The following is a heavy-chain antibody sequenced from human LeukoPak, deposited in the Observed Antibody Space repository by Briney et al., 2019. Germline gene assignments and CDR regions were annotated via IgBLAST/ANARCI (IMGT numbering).Heavy chain of an antibody. CDR3: ARVLKLGYSYGYY. Sequence: ASVKVTCKASGYTFTSYYMHWVRQAPGQGLEWMGIINPSGGSTSYAQKFQGRVTMTSDTATSTVYMELSSLRSEDTAVYYCARVLKLGYSYGYYWGQGTLVTVSS. J-gene: IGHJ4*02. D-gene: IGHD5-18*01. V-gene: IGHV1-46*03. CDR1: GYTFTSYY. CDR2: INPSGGST.